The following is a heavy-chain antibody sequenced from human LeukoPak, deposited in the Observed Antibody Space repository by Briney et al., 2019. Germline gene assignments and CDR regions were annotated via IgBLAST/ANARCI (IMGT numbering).Heavy chain of an antibody. CDR2: IIPIFGTA. V-gene: IGHV1-69*01. CDR3: ARNQVAGTPGRYYYYGMDV. D-gene: IGHD6-19*01. J-gene: IGHJ6*02. CDR1: GGTFSSYA. Sequence: PVTVSCKASGGTFSSYAISWVRQAPGQGLEWMGGIIPIFGTANYAQKFQGRVTITADESTSTAYMELSSLRSEDTAVYYCARNQVAGTPGRYYYYGMDVWGQGTTVTVSS.